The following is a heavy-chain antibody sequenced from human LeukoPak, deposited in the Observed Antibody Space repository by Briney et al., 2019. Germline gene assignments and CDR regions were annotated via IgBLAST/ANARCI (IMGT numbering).Heavy chain of an antibody. J-gene: IGHJ4*02. V-gene: IGHV3-30-3*01. CDR1: GFTFSSYA. D-gene: IGHD3-9*01. CDR2: ISYDGSNK. Sequence: GRSLRLSCAASGFTFSSYAMHWVRQAPGKGLEWVAVISYDGSNKYYADSVKGRFTISRDNAKNSLYLQMNSLRAEDTAVYYCARDLILRYFDWLPPLFDYWGQGTLVTVSS. CDR3: ARDLILRYFDWLPPLFDY.